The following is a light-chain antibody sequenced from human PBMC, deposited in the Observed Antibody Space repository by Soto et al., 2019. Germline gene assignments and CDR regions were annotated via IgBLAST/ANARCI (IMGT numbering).Light chain of an antibody. Sequence: EIVLTQSPATLSSSPGERATLSCRASQGIGSTLAWYQQKPGQTPKLLIFDASTRATGVPARFSGGGSGTEFTLTINSLQSEDFAVYYCQRYNRWPLSFGGGTKVDIK. CDR2: DAS. J-gene: IGKJ4*01. V-gene: IGKV3-15*01. CDR1: QGIGST. CDR3: QRYNRWPLS.